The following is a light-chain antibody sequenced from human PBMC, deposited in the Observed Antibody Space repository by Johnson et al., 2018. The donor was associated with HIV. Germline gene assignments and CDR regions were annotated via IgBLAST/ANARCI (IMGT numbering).Light chain of an antibody. V-gene: IGLV1-51*01. Sequence: QSVLTQPPSVSAAPGQKVTISCSGSSSNIGNNYVSWYQQLPGTAPKLLIYDNNKRPSGIPDRFSASKSGTSATLVITGLQTGDEADYYCGTWDSSLRVGVFGTGTKVTVL. CDR1: SSNIGNNY. J-gene: IGLJ1*01. CDR3: GTWDSSLRVGV. CDR2: DNN.